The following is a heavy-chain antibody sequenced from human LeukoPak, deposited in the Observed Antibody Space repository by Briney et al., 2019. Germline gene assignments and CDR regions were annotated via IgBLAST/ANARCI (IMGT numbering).Heavy chain of an antibody. D-gene: IGHD6-13*01. V-gene: IGHV3-74*01. CDR2: INSDGSST. Sequence: GGSLRLSCAASGFTFSSYWMHWVRQAPGKGLVWVSRINSDGSSTSYADSVKGRFTISRDNAKNTLYLQMNSLRAEDTAVYYCASISAAGTRYYYYMDVWGKGTTVTVSS. CDR3: ASISAAGTRYYYYMDV. J-gene: IGHJ6*03. CDR1: GFTFSSYW.